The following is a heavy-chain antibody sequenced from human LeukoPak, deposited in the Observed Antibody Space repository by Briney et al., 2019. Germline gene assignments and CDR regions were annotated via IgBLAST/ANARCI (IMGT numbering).Heavy chain of an antibody. D-gene: IGHD2-21*01. Sequence: SQTLSLTCTVSGGSISSGGYYWNWIRQHPGRGLEWIGYIYYSGSTDSNPSLKSRLFISVDASKNQLSLKLSSVTVADTAVYYCARGIVVAPVFGAPESWGQGTMVTVSS. J-gene: IGHJ3*01. V-gene: IGHV4-31*03. CDR1: GGSISSGGYY. CDR3: ARGIVVAPVFGAPES. CDR2: IYYSGST.